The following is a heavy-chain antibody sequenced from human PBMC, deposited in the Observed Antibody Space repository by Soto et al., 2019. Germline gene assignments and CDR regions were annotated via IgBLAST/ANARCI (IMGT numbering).Heavy chain of an antibody. CDR1: GYTFTSYA. J-gene: IGHJ5*02. CDR2: INTNTGNP. V-gene: IGHV7-4-1*01. D-gene: IGHD6-13*01. CDR3: ARLGPGKEEAGPNKCSAP. Sequence: GASVKVCCKASGYTFTSYAMNWVRQAPGQGLEWMGWINTNTGNPTYAQGFTGRFVFSLDTSVSTAYLQICSLKAEDTAVYYCARLGPGKEEAGPNKCSAPRGKRPLVPVSS.